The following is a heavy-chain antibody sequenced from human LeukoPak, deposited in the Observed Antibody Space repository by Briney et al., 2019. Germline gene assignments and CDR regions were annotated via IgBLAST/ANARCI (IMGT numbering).Heavy chain of an antibody. D-gene: IGHD2-2*01. J-gene: IGHJ4*02. CDR2: IIPIFGTA. Sequence: SVKVSCXASGGTFSNYAISWVRQALGQGLEWMGRIIPIFGTANYAQKFQGRVTITTDESTSTAHMELSSLRSEDTAVYYCATQRFDYWGQGTLVTVSS. V-gene: IGHV1-69*05. CDR1: GGTFSNYA. CDR3: ATQRFDY.